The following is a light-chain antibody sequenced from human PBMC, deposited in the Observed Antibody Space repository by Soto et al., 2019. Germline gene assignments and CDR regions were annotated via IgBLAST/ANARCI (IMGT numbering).Light chain of an antibody. CDR2: GVS. CDR3: QQYANSPIT. J-gene: IGKJ5*01. V-gene: IGKV3-20*01. CDR1: QPVSSNF. Sequence: ELVLTQSPGTLSLSPGESAALSCTASQPVSSNFLAWYQQKPGQAPRLLIYGVSSRASGIPDRFFGSGSGTDLTLTINRLEPEDCAVYYCQQYANSPITFGQGTRLEIK.